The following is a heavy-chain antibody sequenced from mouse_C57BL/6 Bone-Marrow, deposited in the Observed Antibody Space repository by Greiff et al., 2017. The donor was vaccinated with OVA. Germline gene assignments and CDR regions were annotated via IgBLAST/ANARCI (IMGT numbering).Heavy chain of an antibody. D-gene: IGHD2-1*01. CDR1: GYTFTDYY. CDR2: IFPGSGST. CDR3: AREAAVLWYPYFDH. J-gene: IGHJ2*01. V-gene: IGHV1-75*01. Sequence: QVHVKQSGPELVKPGASVTISCKASGYTFTDYYINWVKQRPGQGLEWIGWIFPGSGSTYYNEKFKGKATLTVDKSSSTAYMLLSSLTSEDSAVYFCAREAAVLWYPYFDHWGQGTTLTVSS.